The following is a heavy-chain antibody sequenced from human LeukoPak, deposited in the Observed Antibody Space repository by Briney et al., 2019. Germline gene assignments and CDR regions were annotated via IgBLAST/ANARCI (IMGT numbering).Heavy chain of an antibody. CDR1: GFTFSSDG. Sequence: PGGSLRLSCAASGFTFSSDGMHWVRQAPGKGLEWVAVIWYDGSNKYYADSVKGRFTIPRDNSKNTLYLQMNSLRAEDTAVYYCARGIQLWLLGYWGQGTLVTVSS. V-gene: IGHV3-33*01. CDR2: IWYDGSNK. CDR3: ARGIQLWLLGY. D-gene: IGHD5-18*01. J-gene: IGHJ4*02.